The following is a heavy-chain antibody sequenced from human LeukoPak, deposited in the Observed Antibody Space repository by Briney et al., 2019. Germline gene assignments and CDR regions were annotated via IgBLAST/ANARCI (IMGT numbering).Heavy chain of an antibody. D-gene: IGHD2-15*01. CDR3: ARDSTSSFVVVVAAY. CDR1: GYTFTSYY. J-gene: IGHJ4*02. Sequence: ASVKVSCKASGYTFTSYYMHWVRQAPGQGLEWMGIINPSGGSTSYEQKFQGRVTMTRDTSTSTVYMELSSLRSEDTAVYYCARDSTSSFVVVVAAYWGQGTLVTVSS. CDR2: INPSGGST. V-gene: IGHV1-46*01.